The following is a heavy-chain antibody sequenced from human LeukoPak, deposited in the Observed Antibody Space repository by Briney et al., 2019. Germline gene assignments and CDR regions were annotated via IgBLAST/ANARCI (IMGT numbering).Heavy chain of an antibody. D-gene: IGHD3-10*01. J-gene: IGHJ4*02. CDR2: IYYSGST. V-gene: IGHV4-39*07. CDR1: GDSVGNSDYY. Sequence: SAETLSLTCSVSGDSVGNSDYYWGWIRQPPGKGLEFIGSIYYSGSTYYNPSLESRVTIAMDMSRNQVSLRLSSVTAADTAVYYCARDHWPYGSGSYTEWGQGILVTVSS. CDR3: ARDHWPYGSGSYTE.